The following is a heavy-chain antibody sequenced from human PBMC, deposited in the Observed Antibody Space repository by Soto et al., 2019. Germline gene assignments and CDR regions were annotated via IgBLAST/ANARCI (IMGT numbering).Heavy chain of an antibody. J-gene: IGHJ4*02. CDR1: GFSFSDSG. Sequence: GGSLRLSCAASGFSFSDSGIHWVRQTSGKGLEWVGRIRTKSNSYATAYAASVKGRFTISRDDSKNTAYLQMNSLKTEDTAVYYCTRLHFIVQPGINFWGQATLVTGSS. CDR2: IRTKSNSYAT. D-gene: IGHD2-2*01. V-gene: IGHV3-73*01. CDR3: TRLHFIVQPGINF.